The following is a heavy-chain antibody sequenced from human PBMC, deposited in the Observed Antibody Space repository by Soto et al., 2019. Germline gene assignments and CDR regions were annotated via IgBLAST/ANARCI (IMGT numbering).Heavy chain of an antibody. CDR2: IYHSGST. V-gene: IGHV4-4*02. D-gene: IGHD3-10*01. CDR3: ARRWGEGRVDY. CDR1: GVSISSSNW. Sequence: SETLSLTCAVSGVSISSSNWWSWVRQPPGKGLQWIGEIYHSGSTNYIPSLKSRVTISVDKSRNQFSLKLSSVTAADTAVYYCARRWGEGRVDYWGQGTLVTVSS. J-gene: IGHJ4*02.